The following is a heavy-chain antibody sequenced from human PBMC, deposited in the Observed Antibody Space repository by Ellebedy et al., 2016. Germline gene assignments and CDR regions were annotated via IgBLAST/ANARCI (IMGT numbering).Heavy chain of an antibody. CDR1: GYTFTSYG. J-gene: IGHJ6*02. D-gene: IGHD3-10*01. CDR3: ARETVITMVRGVIKMDV. Sequence: ASVKVSCXASGYTFTSYGISWVRQAPGQGLEWMGWISAYNGNTNYAQKLQGRVTMTTDTSTSTAYMELRSLRSDDTAVYYCARETVITMVRGVIKMDVWGQGTTVTVSS. V-gene: IGHV1-18*01. CDR2: ISAYNGNT.